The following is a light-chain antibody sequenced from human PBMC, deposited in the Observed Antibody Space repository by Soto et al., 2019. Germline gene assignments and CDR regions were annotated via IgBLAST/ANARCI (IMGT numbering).Light chain of an antibody. V-gene: IGKV1-12*01. CDR2: AAS. J-gene: IGKJ4*01. CDR1: QGINTW. CDR3: QQTHSFPLS. Sequence: DIQMTQSPSSVSASVGDRVTITCRASQGINTWCAWYQQRTGKAPNVLIYAASSLQSGVPSRFRGSGSGTDFTLTISSLQPEDFATYYCQQTHSFPLSFGGGTRVEIK.